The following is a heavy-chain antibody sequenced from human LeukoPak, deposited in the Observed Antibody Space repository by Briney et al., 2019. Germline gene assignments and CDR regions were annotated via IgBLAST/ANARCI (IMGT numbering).Heavy chain of an antibody. Sequence: GGSLRLSCAASGFTFSSYGMHWVRQAPGKGLEGVAVIWYDGSNKYYADSVKGRFTISRDNSKNTVYMQMNSLRAEDTAVYYCAKDKGYCSGGSCYGGGDWGQGTLVTVSS. V-gene: IGHV3-30*02. CDR3: AKDKGYCSGGSCYGGGD. CDR1: GFTFSSYG. CDR2: IWYDGSNK. D-gene: IGHD2-15*01. J-gene: IGHJ4*02.